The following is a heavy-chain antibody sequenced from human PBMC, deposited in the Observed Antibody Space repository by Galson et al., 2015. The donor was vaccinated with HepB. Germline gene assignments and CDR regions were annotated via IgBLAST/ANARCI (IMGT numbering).Heavy chain of an antibody. Sequence: SLRLSCAASGFTFSSYGMHWVRQAPGKGLEWVAHISYDGSYQYYVDSVKGRFTISRDNSKNTLDLQMSSLRAEDTAVYYCAKDRADSGYECDYWGQGTLVTVSS. V-gene: IGHV3-30*18. D-gene: IGHD5-12*01. J-gene: IGHJ4*02. CDR3: AKDRADSGYECDY. CDR2: ISYDGSYQ. CDR1: GFTFSSYG.